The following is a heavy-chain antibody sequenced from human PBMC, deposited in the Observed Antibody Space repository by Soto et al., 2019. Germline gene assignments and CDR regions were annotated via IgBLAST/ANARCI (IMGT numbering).Heavy chain of an antibody. CDR2: INAGNGNT. Sequence: ASVKVSCKASGYTFTSYAMHWVRQAPGQRLEWMGWINAGNGNTKYSQKFQGRVTITRDTSASTAYMELSSLRSEDTAVYYCAREYGSGSYYLPFDYWGQGTLVTVSS. CDR3: AREYGSGSYYLPFDY. CDR1: GYTFTSYA. J-gene: IGHJ4*02. D-gene: IGHD3-10*01. V-gene: IGHV1-3*01.